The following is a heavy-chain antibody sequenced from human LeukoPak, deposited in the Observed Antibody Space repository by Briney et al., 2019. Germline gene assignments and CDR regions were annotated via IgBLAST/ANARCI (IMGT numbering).Heavy chain of an antibody. CDR1: GFTVSSNY. V-gene: IGHV3-7*03. CDR3: ARDQYDTWSRRGNFDS. CDR2: IKLDGSEK. Sequence: PGGSLRLSCAASGFTVSSNYMNWVRQAPGKGLEWVANIKLDGSEKNYVDSVKGRFTISRDNTKNSLYLQMNSLRVEDTAVFYCARDQYDTWSRRGNFDSWGQGTLVIVSS. D-gene: IGHD3-3*01. J-gene: IGHJ4*02.